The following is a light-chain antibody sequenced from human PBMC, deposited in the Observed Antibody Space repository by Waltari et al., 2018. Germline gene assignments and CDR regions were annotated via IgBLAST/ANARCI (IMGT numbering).Light chain of an antibody. CDR2: AAA. CDR1: QGISNS. CDR3: QQYYSTPPIT. J-gene: IGKJ5*01. V-gene: IGKV1-NL1*01. Sequence: DIQMTQSPSSLSASVRDRVTITCRASQGISNSLAWYQQKPGKAPKLLLYAAARLESGVPSRCSGSGSGTDYTLTISSLQPEDFATYYCQQYYSTPPITFGQGTRLEIK.